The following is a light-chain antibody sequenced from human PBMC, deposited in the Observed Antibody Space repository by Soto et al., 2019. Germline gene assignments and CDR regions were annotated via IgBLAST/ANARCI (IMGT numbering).Light chain of an antibody. CDR2: AAS. Sequence: DIQMTQSPSTLSPSIGESVTITFGASQVISTSLAWYQVKPGKAPELLIYAASYLGNGVPSRFSGSGSGTYFTLTISSLQPEDLATYYCQQSYTTPLTFGGGTKVDIK. CDR3: QQSYTTPLT. J-gene: IGKJ4*01. CDR1: QVISTS. V-gene: IGKV1-39*01.